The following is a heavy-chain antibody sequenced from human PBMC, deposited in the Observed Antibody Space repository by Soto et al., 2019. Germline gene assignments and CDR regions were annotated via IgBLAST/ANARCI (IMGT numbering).Heavy chain of an antibody. CDR3: ARGVVVPAAIGGNWFDP. CDR2: IYYSGST. V-gene: IGHV4-31*03. Sequence: QVQLQESGPGLVKPSQTLSLTCTVSGGSISSGGYYWSWIRQHPGKGLEWIGYIYYSGSTYYIPSLKSRVTISVDTSKNQFSVKLSSVTAADTAVYYCARGVVVPAAIGGNWFDPWGQGTLVTVSS. CDR1: GGSISSGGYY. D-gene: IGHD2-2*02. J-gene: IGHJ5*02.